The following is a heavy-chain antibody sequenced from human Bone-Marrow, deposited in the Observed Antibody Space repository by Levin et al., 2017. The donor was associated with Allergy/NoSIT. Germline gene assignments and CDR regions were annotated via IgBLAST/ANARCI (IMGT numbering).Heavy chain of an antibody. Sequence: GASVKVSCKASGYTFTGYYMHWVRQAPGQGLEWMGWINPNSGGTNYAQKFKGRVTMTRDTSISTAYMELSRLRSDDTAVYYCARGGRGDCSGGSCYPYWGQGTLVTVSS. J-gene: IGHJ4*02. CDR1: GYTFTGYY. CDR2: INPNSGGT. CDR3: ARGGRGDCSGGSCYPY. V-gene: IGHV1-2*02. D-gene: IGHD2-15*01.